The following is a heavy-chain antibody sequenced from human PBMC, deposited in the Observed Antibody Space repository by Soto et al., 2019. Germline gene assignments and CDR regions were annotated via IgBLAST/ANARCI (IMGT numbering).Heavy chain of an antibody. J-gene: IGHJ4*02. CDR2: ISPAGTNQ. Sequence: PGGSLRLSCVASGFIFGDYAMHWARQAPGKGLEWVALISPAGTNQYYADSAKGRFTISRDNSKNTLYLQMNSLRAEDTAVYYCAKMLAVAGYFDYWGQGTLVTVSS. CDR1: GFIFGDYA. CDR3: AKMLAVAGYFDY. D-gene: IGHD6-19*01. V-gene: IGHV3-30-3*01.